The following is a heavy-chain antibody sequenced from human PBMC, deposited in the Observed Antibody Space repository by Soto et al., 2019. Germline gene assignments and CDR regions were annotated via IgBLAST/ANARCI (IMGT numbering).Heavy chain of an antibody. V-gene: IGHV5-51*01. CDR2: INPGDSES. D-gene: IGHD1-26*01. CDR1: GYSVSNYW. Sequence: GESVKSSCKACGYSVSNYWRGWVRQKHGKGLEWMAIINPGDSESRYSPSFQGQVTISADKSISTAYLQWNSLTSEDTAMYYCARSSGGNFGIIIEGTNWFAPWGQGTLVTVSS. J-gene: IGHJ5*02. CDR3: ARSSGGNFGIIIEGTNWFAP.